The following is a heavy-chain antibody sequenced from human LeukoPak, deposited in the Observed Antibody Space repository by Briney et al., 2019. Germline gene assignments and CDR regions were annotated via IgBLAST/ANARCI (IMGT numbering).Heavy chain of an antibody. CDR3: ARDRGLY. J-gene: IGHJ4*02. V-gene: IGHV4-30-2*01. CDR2: IYHSGST. CDR1: GGSICSGGYS. D-gene: IGHD3-10*01. Sequence: TLSLTCAVSGGSICSGGYSWSWIRQPPGKGLEWIGYIYHSGSTYYNPSLKSRVTISVDRSKNQFSLKLSSVTAADTAVYYCARDRGLYWGQGTLVTVSS.